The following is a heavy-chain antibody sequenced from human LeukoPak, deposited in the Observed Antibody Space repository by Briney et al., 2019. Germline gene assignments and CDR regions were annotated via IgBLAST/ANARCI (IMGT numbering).Heavy chain of an antibody. V-gene: IGHV6-1*01. Sequence: KHSQTLSLTCAISGDSVSSHTAAWNWIRQSPSRGLEWLGRTYYRSRWYYDFAVSVKSRITINPDTSKNQFSLQLNSVTPEDTAVYYCARDRTVSGNFGFGYWGQGTLVTVSS. CDR2: TYYRSRWYY. CDR3: ARDRTVSGNFGFGY. J-gene: IGHJ4*02. D-gene: IGHD6-19*01. CDR1: GDSVSSHTAA.